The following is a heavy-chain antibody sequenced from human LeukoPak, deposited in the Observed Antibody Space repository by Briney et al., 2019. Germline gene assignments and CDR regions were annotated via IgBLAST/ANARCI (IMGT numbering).Heavy chain of an antibody. CDR1: GFIFTNAW. D-gene: IGHD1-26*01. J-gene: IGHJ4*02. V-gene: IGHV3-15*01. CDR3: TRGVGTSDFGY. CDR2: IKSKTDRGTT. Sequence: GGSLRLSCAASGFIFTNAWMSWVRQAPGKGLEWVGRIKSKTDRGTTGYAAPVKGRFTISRDDSKNTLYLQMNSLKTEDTAVYYCTRGVGTSDFGYRGQGALVTVSS.